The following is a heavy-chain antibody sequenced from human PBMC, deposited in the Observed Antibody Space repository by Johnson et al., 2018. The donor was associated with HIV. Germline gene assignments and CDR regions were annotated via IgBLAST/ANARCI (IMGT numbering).Heavy chain of an antibody. CDR3: ARDLYYGSGSSVAFDI. V-gene: IGHV3-20*04. J-gene: IGHJ3*02. CDR1: GFTFDDYG. D-gene: IGHD3-10*01. Sequence: VQLVESGGGVVRPGGSLRLSCAASGFTFDDYGMSWVRQAPGKGLEWVSGINWNGGSTGYADSVQGRFTISRDNAKNSLYLQMNSLRAEDTALYYCARDLYYGSGSSVAFDIWGQGTMVTVSS. CDR2: INWNGGST.